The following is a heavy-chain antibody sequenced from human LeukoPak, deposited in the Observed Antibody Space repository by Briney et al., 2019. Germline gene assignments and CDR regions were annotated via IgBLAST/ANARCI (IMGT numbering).Heavy chain of an antibody. J-gene: IGHJ6*03. V-gene: IGHV7-4-1*02. CDR1: GYTFTSYA. Sequence: ASVKVSCKASGYTFTSYAMNWVRQAPGRGLEWMGWINTNTGNPTYAQGFTGRFVFSLDTSVSTAYLQISSLKAEDTAVYYCATLSDLYYMDVWGKGTTVTVSS. D-gene: IGHD2/OR15-2a*01. CDR2: INTNTGNP. CDR3: ATLSDLYYMDV.